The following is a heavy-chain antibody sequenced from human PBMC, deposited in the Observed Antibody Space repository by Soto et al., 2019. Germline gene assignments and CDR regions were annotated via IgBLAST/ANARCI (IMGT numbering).Heavy chain of an antibody. J-gene: IGHJ6*04. V-gene: IGHV1-2*04. Sequence: ASVKVSCKTSGFRFSDYYMHWVRQAPGQGLEWMGWINPNSSGTNYAQKFQGWVTMTRDTSISTAYMELSRLRSDDTAVYYCARDRSREEALNPNYYYGMDVWGKGTTVTVPQ. CDR1: GFRFSDYY. CDR2: INPNSSGT. CDR3: ARDRSREEALNPNYYYGMDV. D-gene: IGHD2-2*01.